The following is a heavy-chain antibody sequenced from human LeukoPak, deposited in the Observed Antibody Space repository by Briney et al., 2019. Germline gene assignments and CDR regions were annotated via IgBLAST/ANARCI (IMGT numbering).Heavy chain of an antibody. D-gene: IGHD2-8*01. CDR3: ARDVCTNGVCGGYFDY. V-gene: IGHV4-4*02. J-gene: IGHJ4*02. Sequence: SGTLSLTCAVSGGSISSSNWWSWVRQPPGKGLEWIGEIYHSGSTNYNPSLESRVTISVDKSKNQFSLKLSSVTAADTAVYYCARDVCTNGVCGGYFDYWGQGTLVTVSS. CDR2: IYHSGST. CDR1: GGSISSSNW.